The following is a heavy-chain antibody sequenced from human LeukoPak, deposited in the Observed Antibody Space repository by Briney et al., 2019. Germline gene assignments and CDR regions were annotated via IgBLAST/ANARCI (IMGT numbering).Heavy chain of an antibody. CDR3: AREIVATTHYYYYYGMDV. V-gene: IGHV1-2*06. J-gene: IGHJ6*02. D-gene: IGHD5-12*01. CDR1: GYTFTGYY. CDR2: INPNSGGT. Sequence: ASVKVSCKASGYTFTGYYMHWVRQAPGQGHEWMGRINPNSGGTNYAQKFQGRVTMTRDTSISTAYMELSRLRSDDTAVYYCAREIVATTHYYYYYGMDVWGQGTTVTVSS.